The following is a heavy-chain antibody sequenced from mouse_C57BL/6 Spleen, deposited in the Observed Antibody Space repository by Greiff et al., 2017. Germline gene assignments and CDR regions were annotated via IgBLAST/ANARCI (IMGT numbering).Heavy chain of an antibody. CDR2: IRSKSNNYAT. CDR3: VRHYDYDPDYAMDY. V-gene: IGHV10-1*01. CDR1: GFSFNTYA. Sequence: EVQLVESGGGLVQPKGSLKLSCAASGFSFNTYAMNWVRQAPGKGLEWVARIRSKSNNYATYYADSVKDRFTISRDDSESMLYLQMNNLKTEDTAMYYCVRHYDYDPDYAMDYWGQGTSVTVSS. D-gene: IGHD2-4*01. J-gene: IGHJ4*01.